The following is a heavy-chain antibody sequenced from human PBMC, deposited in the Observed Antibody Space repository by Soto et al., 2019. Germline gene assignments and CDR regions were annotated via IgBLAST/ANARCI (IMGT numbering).Heavy chain of an antibody. CDR2: IYYSGST. D-gene: IGHD6-13*01. V-gene: IGHV4-39*01. CDR1: GGSISRSSYY. CDR3: ARRVGRARFDY. Sequence: QLQLQESDPGLVKPSETLSLTCTVSGGSISRSSYYWCWIRPPPGKGLEWIGSIYYSGSTYYNPSHKSRVTRSVDTSKNQFSLKRSSATAADTAVYYCARRVGRARFDYWGQGTLVTVSS. J-gene: IGHJ4*02.